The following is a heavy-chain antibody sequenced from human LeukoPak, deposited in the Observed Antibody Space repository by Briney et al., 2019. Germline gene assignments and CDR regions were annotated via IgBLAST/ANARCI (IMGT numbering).Heavy chain of an antibody. D-gene: IGHD2-15*01. CDR1: GGSISSYY. CDR3: ARELAVLMSDY. CDR2: IYYSGTT. Sequence: PSETLSLTCTVSGGSISSYYWSWIRQPPGKGLEWIGYIYYSGTTNYNPSLKSRVTISVDTSKNQFSLKLTSVTAADTALYYCARELAVLMSDYWGQGTLATVSS. V-gene: IGHV4-59*01. J-gene: IGHJ4*02.